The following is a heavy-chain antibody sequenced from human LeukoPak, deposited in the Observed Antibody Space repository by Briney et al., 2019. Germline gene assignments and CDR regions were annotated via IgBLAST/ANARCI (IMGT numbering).Heavy chain of an antibody. CDR3: ARHQFTGLAA. CDR2: IYYSGST. CDR1: GGSISGFY. V-gene: IGHV4-59*08. Sequence: SETLSLTCTVSGGSISGFYWSWIRQPPGKGLEWIGYIYYSGSTNYNPSLKSRVTISVDTSKNQFSLKLNSMTAADTAVYYCARHQFTGLAAWGQGTLVTVSS. D-gene: IGHD6-25*01. J-gene: IGHJ4*02.